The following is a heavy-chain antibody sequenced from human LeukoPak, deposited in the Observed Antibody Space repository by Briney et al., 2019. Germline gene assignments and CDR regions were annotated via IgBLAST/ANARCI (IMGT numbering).Heavy chain of an antibody. Sequence: SETLSFTCTVSCGSIISYYWCWIRQPAEEGLGWIGRIYTSGSTNYNPSLKSRVTMSVDTSRNAYSLKLSSVTAADTAVYYCAKEKFSYESSGYYPIDYWGQGTLVTVSS. J-gene: IGHJ4*02. CDR1: CGSIISYY. V-gene: IGHV4-4*07. D-gene: IGHD3-22*01. CDR3: AKEKFSYESSGYYPIDY. CDR2: IYTSGST.